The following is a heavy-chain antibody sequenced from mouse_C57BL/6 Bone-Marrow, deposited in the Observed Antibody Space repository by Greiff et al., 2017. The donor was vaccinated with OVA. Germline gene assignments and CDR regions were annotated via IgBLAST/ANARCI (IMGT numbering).Heavy chain of an antibody. J-gene: IGHJ2*01. D-gene: IGHD3-3*01. V-gene: IGHV1-61*01. CDR2: IYPSDSET. CDR3: ARGTSYFDY. CDR1: GYTFTSYW. Sequence: QVQLQQPGAELVRPGSSVKLSCKASGYTFTSYWMAWVKQRPGQGLEWIGNIYPSDSETHYNQKFKDKATLTVDKSSSTAYMQLSSLTSEDSAVYYCARGTSYFDYWGQGTTLTVSS.